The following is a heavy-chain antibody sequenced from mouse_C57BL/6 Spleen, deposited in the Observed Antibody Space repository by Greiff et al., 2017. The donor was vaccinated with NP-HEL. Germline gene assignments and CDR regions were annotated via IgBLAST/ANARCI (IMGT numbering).Heavy chain of an antibody. Sequence: QVHVKQPGAELVKPGASVKLSCKASGYTFTSYWMHWVKQRPGQGLEWIGMIHPNSGSTNYNEKFKSKATLTVDKSSSTAYMQLSSLTSEDSAVYYCASGSYYYYGSSPDYWGQGTTLTVSS. CDR2: IHPNSGST. J-gene: IGHJ2*01. D-gene: IGHD1-1*01. CDR3: ASGSYYYYGSSPDY. CDR1: GYTFTSYW. V-gene: IGHV1-64*01.